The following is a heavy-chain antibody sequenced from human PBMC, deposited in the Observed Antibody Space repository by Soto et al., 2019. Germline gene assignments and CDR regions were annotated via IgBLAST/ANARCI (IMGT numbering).Heavy chain of an antibody. CDR3: PRVIAVAGGSLPFDY. Sequence: QVQLVQSGAEVKKPGASVKVSCKASGYTFTSYAMHWVRQAPGQRLEWMGWINAGNGNTKHSQKFQGRVTITRDTSASTAYMELSSLSSEDTSVYYCPRVIAVAGGSLPFDYWGQGTLLTLSS. J-gene: IGHJ4*02. V-gene: IGHV1-3*01. D-gene: IGHD6-19*01. CDR2: INAGNGNT. CDR1: GYTFTSYA.